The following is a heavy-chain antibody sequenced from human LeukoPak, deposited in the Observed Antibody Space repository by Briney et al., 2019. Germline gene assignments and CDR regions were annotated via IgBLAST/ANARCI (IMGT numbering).Heavy chain of an antibody. V-gene: IGHV3-20*04. CDR3: ARASSSSSGLGFYAFDI. Sequence: GGSLRLSCAASGFTFDDYGMSWVRQAPGKGLEWVSGINWNGGSTGYADSVKGRFTISRDNAKNSLYLQMNSLRAEDTALYYCARASSSSSGLGFYAFDIWGQGTMVTVSS. CDR1: GFTFDDYG. D-gene: IGHD6-6*01. CDR2: INWNGGST. J-gene: IGHJ3*02.